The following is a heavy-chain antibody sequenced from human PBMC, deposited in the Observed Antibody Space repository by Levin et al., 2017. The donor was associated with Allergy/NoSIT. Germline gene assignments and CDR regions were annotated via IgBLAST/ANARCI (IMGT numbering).Heavy chain of an antibody. CDR2: FSERGTT. J-gene: IGHJ6*02. V-gene: IGHV4-34*01. Sequence: SETLSLTCAVHGGSFSGNYWTWIRQSPGKGREWIGEFSERGTTNYSPSLKTRFPISLDTSEKQFSLRLTSLTAADTAVYYCAKINVRGVLIFRGMDVWGQGTTVTVSS. CDR1: GGSFSGNY. CDR3: AKINVRGVLIFRGMDV. D-gene: IGHD3-10*02.